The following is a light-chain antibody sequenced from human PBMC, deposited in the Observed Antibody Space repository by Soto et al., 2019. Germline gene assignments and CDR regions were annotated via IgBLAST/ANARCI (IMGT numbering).Light chain of an antibody. CDR2: KTS. CDR1: QSISNW. J-gene: IGKJ4*01. Sequence: DIQMTQSPFTLSASVGDRVTITCRASQSISNWLAWYQQKPGKAPKLLIYKTSNLDSGVPSRFSGSGSGTEFSLTISSLQPDDFATYYCQQYKSFSLTFVGGTRVEVK. V-gene: IGKV1-5*03. CDR3: QQYKSFSLT.